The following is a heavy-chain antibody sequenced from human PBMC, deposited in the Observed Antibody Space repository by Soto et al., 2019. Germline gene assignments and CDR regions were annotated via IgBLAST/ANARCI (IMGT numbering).Heavy chain of an antibody. D-gene: IGHD6-19*01. V-gene: IGHV3-33*01. CDR1: GFTFSSYG. CDR3: ARDRDPGQWLTTNYVAY. CDR2: IWYDGTNK. J-gene: IGHJ4*02. Sequence: QVQLVESGGGVVQPGRSLRLSCAASGFTFSSYGMHWVRQAPGKRLEWVAVIWYDGTNKYCADSVKGRFTISRDNSKSTLFLQMNSLRAEDTAVYYCARDRDPGQWLTTNYVAYWGQGTLVTVSS.